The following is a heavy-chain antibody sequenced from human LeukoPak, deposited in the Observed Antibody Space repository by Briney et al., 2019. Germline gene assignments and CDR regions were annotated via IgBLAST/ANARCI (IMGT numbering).Heavy chain of an antibody. V-gene: IGHV4-61*05. CDR1: GGSISSSSYY. J-gene: IGHJ3*02. Sequence: PSETLSLTCTVSGGSISSSSYYWGWIRQPPGKGLEWIGSSYYSGSTYYSGSAYYNPSLKSRVTISVDTSKNQFSLKVTSVTAADTAVYFCAALLSAHDGFDTWGQGTMVTVSS. D-gene: IGHD3-10*01. CDR3: AALLSAHDGFDT. CDR2: SYYSGST.